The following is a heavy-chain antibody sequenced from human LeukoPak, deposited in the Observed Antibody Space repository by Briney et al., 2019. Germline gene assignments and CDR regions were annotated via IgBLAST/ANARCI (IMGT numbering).Heavy chain of an antibody. D-gene: IGHD1-26*01. CDR3: ARKATNVSPFDY. CDR2: IYHSGST. Sequence: PSETLSLTCTVSGYSISSGYYWGWIRQPPGKGLEWIGSIYHSGSTYYNPSLKSRVTISVDTSKNQFSLKLSSVTAADTAVYYCARKATNVSPFDYWGQGTLVTVSS. CDR1: GYSISSGYY. J-gene: IGHJ4*02. V-gene: IGHV4-38-2*02.